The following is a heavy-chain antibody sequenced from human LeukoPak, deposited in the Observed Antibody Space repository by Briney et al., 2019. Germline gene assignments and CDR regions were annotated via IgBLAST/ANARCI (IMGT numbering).Heavy chain of an antibody. CDR1: GGFISGYY. Sequence: SETLSLTCTVSGGFISGYYWSWIRQPPGKGLEWIGYIYYSGSTNYNPSLKSRVTISVDTSKNQFSLKLSSVTAADTAVYYCARDRYSYGYWGQGTLVTVSS. V-gene: IGHV4-59*12. CDR3: ARDRYSYGY. D-gene: IGHD5-18*01. J-gene: IGHJ4*02. CDR2: IYYSGST.